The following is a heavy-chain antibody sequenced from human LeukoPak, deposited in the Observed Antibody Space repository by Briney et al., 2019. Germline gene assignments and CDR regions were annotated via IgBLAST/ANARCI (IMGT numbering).Heavy chain of an antibody. CDR1: GFTFSDTW. J-gene: IGHJ4*02. D-gene: IGHD2/OR15-2a*01. V-gene: IGHV3-74*01. CDR2: LRSDGSDA. Sequence: PGGSLRLTCAASGFTFSDTWMHWVRQVPGKGLVWVSRLRSDGSDARYAESVKGRFTISRDNAKNTLYLQMNSLRDDDTAVYYCARVWFHAIDYWGQGTLVTVSS. CDR3: ARVWFHAIDY.